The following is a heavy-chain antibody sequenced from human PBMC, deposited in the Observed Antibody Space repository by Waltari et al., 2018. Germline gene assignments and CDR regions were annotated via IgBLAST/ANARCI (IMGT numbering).Heavy chain of an antibody. CDR1: GFIFSRYS. CDR2: ISDSGGAT. J-gene: IGHJ4*02. D-gene: IGHD2-2*01. Sequence: EVQLVESGGGLVQPGGSLRLSCVGSGFIFSRYSMDWVRQAPGKGLEWVSYISDSGGATYYADSVKGRFTTSRDNARNSLYLQMSSLRAEDTAVYYCVRDTTVVETVRWGQGTLVTVSP. CDR3: VRDTTVVETVR. V-gene: IGHV3-48*01.